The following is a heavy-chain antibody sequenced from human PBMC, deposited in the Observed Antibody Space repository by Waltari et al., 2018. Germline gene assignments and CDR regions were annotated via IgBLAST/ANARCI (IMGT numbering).Heavy chain of an antibody. Sequence: EVQLVQSGAEVKKPGESLKISCKGSGYTFTDYYMHWVQQAPGKGLEWMGRVDPEDGEAIYAEKYQGRVTITADTSTDTAYMELSSLGSEDTAVYYCATGPPYFDDWGQGTLVTVSS. CDR2: VDPEDGEA. CDR3: ATGPPYFDD. J-gene: IGHJ4*02. CDR1: GYTFTDYY. V-gene: IGHV1-69-2*01.